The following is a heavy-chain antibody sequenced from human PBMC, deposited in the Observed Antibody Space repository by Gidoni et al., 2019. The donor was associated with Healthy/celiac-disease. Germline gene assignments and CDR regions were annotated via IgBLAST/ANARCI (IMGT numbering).Heavy chain of an antibody. CDR2: SNPNSGGT. CDR3: AREVWIVGAYAEYFQH. D-gene: IGHD1-26*01. V-gene: IGHV1-2*06. CDR1: GYTFTGYY. J-gene: IGHJ1*01. Sequence: QVQLVQSGAEVKKPGASVKVSCKASGYTFTGYYRHWVRQAPGQGLEWMGRSNPNSGGTNYAQKFQGRVTMTRDTSISTAYMELSRLRSDDTAVYYCAREVWIVGAYAEYFQHWGQGTLVTVSS.